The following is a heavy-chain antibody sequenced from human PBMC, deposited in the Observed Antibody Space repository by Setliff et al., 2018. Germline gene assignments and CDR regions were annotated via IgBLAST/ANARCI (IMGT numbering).Heavy chain of an antibody. CDR2: IYPGDSHT. D-gene: IGHD6-19*01. Sequence: GDSLKISCKASGYSFPSYWIGWVRQVPGKGLEWMGIIYPGDSHTRYSPSFQGQVTISADKSILTAFLQWTYLKASDSAMYYCARRPGYSSGPFDYWGQGTLVTVSS. CDR3: ARRPGYSSGPFDY. J-gene: IGHJ4*02. V-gene: IGHV5-51*01. CDR1: GYSFPSYW.